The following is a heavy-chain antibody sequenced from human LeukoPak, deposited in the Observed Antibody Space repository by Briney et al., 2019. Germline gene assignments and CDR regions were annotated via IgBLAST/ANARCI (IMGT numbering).Heavy chain of an antibody. Sequence: GGTLRLSCTASGFTLSSYAMTWVRQAPGKGLEWVSAISDSGVSTYYADSVKGRFTISGDSSKNTLYLQMSSLRGEDPAVYYCATSLKLELPLSAFDFWGRGTMVTVSS. CDR1: GFTLSSYA. CDR2: ISDSGVST. D-gene: IGHD1-7*01. J-gene: IGHJ3*01. CDR3: ATSLKLELPLSAFDF. V-gene: IGHV3-23*01.